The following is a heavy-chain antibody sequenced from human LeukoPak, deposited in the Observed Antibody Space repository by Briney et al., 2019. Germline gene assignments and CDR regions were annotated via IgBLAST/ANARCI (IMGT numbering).Heavy chain of an antibody. Sequence: GASVKASCKASGYTFTSYDINWVRQATGQGLEWMGWMNPNSGNTGYAQKFQGRVTMTRNTSISTAYMELSSLRSEDTAVYYCARGGYDSSGYYSFDYWGQGTLVTVSS. J-gene: IGHJ4*02. V-gene: IGHV1-8*01. CDR1: GYTFTSYD. CDR2: MNPNSGNT. D-gene: IGHD3-22*01. CDR3: ARGGYDSSGYYSFDY.